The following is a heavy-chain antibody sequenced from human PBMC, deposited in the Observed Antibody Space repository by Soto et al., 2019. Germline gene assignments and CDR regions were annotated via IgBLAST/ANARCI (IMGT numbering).Heavy chain of an antibody. J-gene: IGHJ4*02. CDR2: IWYDGSNK. D-gene: IGHD3-16*01. CDR3: ARGGRGGAGADC. Sequence: QVQLVESGGGVVQPGRSLRLSCAASGFTFSSYGMHWVRQAPGKGLEWGAVIWYDGSNKYYADSVKGRLTISRDNSKNTLWRQMSSVRAEGTAVYDCARGGRGGAGADCWGQGTLVTVPS. CDR1: GFTFSSYG. V-gene: IGHV3-33*01.